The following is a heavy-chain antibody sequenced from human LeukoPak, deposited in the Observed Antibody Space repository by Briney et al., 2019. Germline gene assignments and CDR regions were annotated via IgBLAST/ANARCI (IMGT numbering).Heavy chain of an antibody. D-gene: IGHD6-13*01. CDR2: IYYSGST. Sequence: SETLSLTCTVSGGSISSGDYYWSWIRQPPGKGLEWIGYIYYSGSTYNNPSLKSRVTISVDTSKNQFSLKLSSVTAADTAVYYCAREMIAAAGTNFDLWGRGTLVTVSS. CDR3: AREMIAAAGTNFDL. J-gene: IGHJ2*01. V-gene: IGHV4-30-4*08. CDR1: GGSISSGDYY.